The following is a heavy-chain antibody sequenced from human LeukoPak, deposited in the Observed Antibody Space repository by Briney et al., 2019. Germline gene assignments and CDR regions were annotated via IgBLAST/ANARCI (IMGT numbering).Heavy chain of an antibody. J-gene: IGHJ4*02. Sequence: GGSLRLSCAAAAFTFGNYAMSWVRQAPGKGLEWVSAISGSGAKLHYADSEKGRFTISRDNYKNTHYLQINSLRAEDTAVYFCAKDFTTGGSGSYLDTYFDYWGQGTLVTVCS. V-gene: IGHV3-23*01. D-gene: IGHD3-10*01. CDR2: ISGSGAKL. CDR1: AFTFGNYA. CDR3: AKDFTTGGSGSYLDTYFDY.